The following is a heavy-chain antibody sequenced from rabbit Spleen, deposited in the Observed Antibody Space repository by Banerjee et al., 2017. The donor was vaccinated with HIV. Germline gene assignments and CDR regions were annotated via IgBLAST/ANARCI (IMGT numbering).Heavy chain of an antibody. J-gene: IGHJ4*01. CDR3: ARDLVGVIGWNFYL. Sequence: QEQLVESGGGLVKPEGSLTLTCKASGFSFSDRDVMCWVRQAPGKGLEWIACINAVTGKAVYATWAKGRFTISRTSSTTVTLRMTSLTAADTATYFCARDLVGVIGWNFYLWGPGTLVTVS. CDR1: GFSFSDRDV. D-gene: IGHD1-1*01. CDR2: INAVTGKA. V-gene: IGHV1S45*01.